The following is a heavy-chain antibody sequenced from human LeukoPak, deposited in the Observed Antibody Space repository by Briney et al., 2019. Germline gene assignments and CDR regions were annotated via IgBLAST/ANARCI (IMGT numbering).Heavy chain of an antibody. V-gene: IGHV1-18*01. Sequence: ASVKVSSKASGYTFVNFGLIWVRQAPGQGLEWMGWISPENGDTNYAQTFQDRVTMTTDTSTNTAYMELRSLTSDDTAVYFCARGGLYGDYDYYYYIDVWGKGTTVTVSS. CDR3: ARGGLYGDYDYYYYIDV. CDR2: ISPENGDT. CDR1: GYTFVNFG. D-gene: IGHD4-17*01. J-gene: IGHJ6*03.